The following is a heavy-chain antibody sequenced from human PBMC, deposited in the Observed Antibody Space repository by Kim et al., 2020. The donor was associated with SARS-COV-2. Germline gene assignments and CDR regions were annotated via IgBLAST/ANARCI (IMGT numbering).Heavy chain of an antibody. D-gene: IGHD5-18*01. J-gene: IGHJ4*02. CDR1: GYTFTSYA. CDR3: ARDHADTAMVTWDGYDY. CDR2: INAGNGNT. Sequence: ASVKVSCKASGYTFTSYAMHWVRQAPGQRLEWMGWINAGNGNTKYSQKFQGRVTITRDTSASTAYMELSSLRSEDTAVYYCARDHADTAMVTWDGYDYWGQGTLVTVSS. V-gene: IGHV1-3*01.